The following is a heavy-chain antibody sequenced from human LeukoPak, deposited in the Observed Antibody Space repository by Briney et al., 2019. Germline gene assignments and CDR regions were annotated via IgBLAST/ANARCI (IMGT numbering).Heavy chain of an antibody. D-gene: IGHD3-22*01. V-gene: IGHV1-18*01. CDR2: ISAYNGNT. Sequence: GASVTVSCKASGYTFTSYGISWVRQAPGQGLEWMGWISAYNGNTNYAQKLQGRVTMTTDTSTSTAYMELRSLRSDDTAVYYCAARVYYYDSSGYDAFDIWGQGTMVTVSS. CDR1: GYTFTSYG. J-gene: IGHJ3*02. CDR3: AARVYYYDSSGYDAFDI.